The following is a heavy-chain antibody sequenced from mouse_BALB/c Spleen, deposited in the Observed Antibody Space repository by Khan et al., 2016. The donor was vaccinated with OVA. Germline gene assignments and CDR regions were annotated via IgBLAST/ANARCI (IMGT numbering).Heavy chain of an antibody. Sequence: VQLQQSGPGLVKPSQSLSLTCTVTGYSITSGYGWNWIRQFPGHKLEWMGYISYSGSTNYNPSLKSRISITRDTSKNQFFLHLNSVTTEDTATYYCARTARIKYWGQGTTLTVAS. V-gene: IGHV3-2*02. CDR2: ISYSGST. CDR3: ARTARIKY. CDR1: GYSITSGYG. D-gene: IGHD1-2*01. J-gene: IGHJ2*01.